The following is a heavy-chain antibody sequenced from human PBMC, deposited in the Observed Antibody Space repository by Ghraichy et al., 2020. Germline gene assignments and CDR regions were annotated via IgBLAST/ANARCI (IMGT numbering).Heavy chain of an antibody. V-gene: IGHV4-59*08. CDR2: GFHTGSA. D-gene: IGHD3-22*01. CDR1: GDSISGYY. Sequence: SETQSLTCTVSGDSISGYYWSWIRQPPGKGLEWIGYGFHTGSADYNPSLESRVTISVDTSKNQFSLRLMSVTAADTAVYFCARIMNYYDSSGYSEGPFDIWGQGTMVTVS. J-gene: IGHJ3*02. CDR3: ARIMNYYDSSGYSEGPFDI.